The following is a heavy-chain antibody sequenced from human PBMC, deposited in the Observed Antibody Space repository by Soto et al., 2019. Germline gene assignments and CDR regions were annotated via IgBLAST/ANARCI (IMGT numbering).Heavy chain of an antibody. CDR1: GFTFTNYL. CDR3: AKDTYSRSWYF. J-gene: IGHJ4*02. Sequence: EVQLLESGGDLVQSGGSLRLSCAASGFTFTNYLMTWVRQAPGKGLEWVLSIDKSGGDTYYADSVKGRFTISRDNSKNTLYLQMNGLRAEDTALYYCAKDTYSRSWYFWGQGTLVTVSS. CDR2: IDKSGGDT. V-gene: IGHV3-23*05. D-gene: IGHD2-2*01.